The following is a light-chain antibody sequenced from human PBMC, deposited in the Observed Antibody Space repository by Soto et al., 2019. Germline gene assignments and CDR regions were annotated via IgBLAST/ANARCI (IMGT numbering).Light chain of an antibody. V-gene: IGKV1-5*01. CDR2: DAS. J-gene: IGKJ4*01. CDR3: QQYNNRPLT. CDR1: QSVHNW. Sequence: DIQMTQSPSTLSASVGDRATITCRASQSVHNWLAWYQQKPGKAPKLLMSDASRLESGVPSRFSGSRSGREFTLTISSLQPDDFATYHSQQYNNRPLTFGGGTKVDIK.